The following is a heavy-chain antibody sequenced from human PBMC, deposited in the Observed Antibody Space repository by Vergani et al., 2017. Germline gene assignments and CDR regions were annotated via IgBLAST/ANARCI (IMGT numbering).Heavy chain of an antibody. Sequence: EVQLVESGGGLVQPGGSLRLSCAASGFTVSSNYMSWVRQAPGKGLEWVSVIYSGGSTYYADSVKGRFTISRDNAKNSLYLQMNSLRAEDTAVYYCARSSYDFWSGYLPNWFDPWGQGTLVTVSS. CDR1: GFTVSSNY. CDR3: ARSSYDFWSGYLPNWFDP. D-gene: IGHD3-3*01. CDR2: IYSGGST. J-gene: IGHJ5*02. V-gene: IGHV3-66*01.